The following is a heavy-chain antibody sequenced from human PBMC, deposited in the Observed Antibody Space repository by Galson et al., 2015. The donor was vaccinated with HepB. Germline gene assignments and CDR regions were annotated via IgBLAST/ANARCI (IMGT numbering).Heavy chain of an antibody. V-gene: IGHV3-30*18. D-gene: IGHD5-18*01. CDR3: AKDGGRGYTYGPNWFDP. J-gene: IGHJ5*02. Sequence: SLRLSCAASGFTFSSYGMHWVRQAPGKGLEWVAVVSYDGSNKYYADSVKGRFTISRDNSKNTLYLQMNSLIAEDTAIYYCAKDGGRGYTYGPNWFDPWGQGTLVTVSS. CDR1: GFTFSSYG. CDR2: VSYDGSNK.